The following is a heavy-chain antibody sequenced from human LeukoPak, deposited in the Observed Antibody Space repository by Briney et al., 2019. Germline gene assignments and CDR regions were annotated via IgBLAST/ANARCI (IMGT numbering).Heavy chain of an antibody. CDR2: IYYSGST. Sequence: PSETLSLTCTVSGGSISSSSYYWGWIRQPPGKGLEWIGSIYYSGSTYYNPSLKSRVTISVDTSKNQFSLKLSSVTAADTAVYYCARGQAAYFDYWGQGTLVTVSS. J-gene: IGHJ4*02. CDR3: ARGQAAYFDY. CDR1: GGSISSSSYY. V-gene: IGHV4-39*07. D-gene: IGHD6-25*01.